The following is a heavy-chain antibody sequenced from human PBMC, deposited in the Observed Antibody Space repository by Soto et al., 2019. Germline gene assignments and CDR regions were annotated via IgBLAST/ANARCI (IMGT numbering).Heavy chain of an antibody. CDR3: ARGIATGQLDP. CDR1: GYTFTNSA. J-gene: IGHJ5*02. D-gene: IGHD2-15*01. Sequence: ASVKVSCKASGYTFTNSAIHWVRRGPGQRLEWMGWSTAGNGNTKYSQEFQGRGTITRDTSASTAHMELSSLRSEDMAVYYCARGIATGQLDPWGQGTLVTVSS. V-gene: IGHV1-3*02. CDR2: STAGNGNT.